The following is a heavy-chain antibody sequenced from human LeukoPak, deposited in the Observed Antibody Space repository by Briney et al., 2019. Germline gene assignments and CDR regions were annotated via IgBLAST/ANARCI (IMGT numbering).Heavy chain of an antibody. CDR3: AKDAGIAVAGTLDY. V-gene: IGHV3-74*01. J-gene: IGHJ4*02. Sequence: GGSLRLSCAASGFTFSSYWMHWVRQAPGKGLVWVSRINSDGSSTSYADSVKGRFTISRDNAKNSLYLQMNSLRAEDTALYYCAKDAGIAVAGTLDYWGQGTLVTVSS. CDR2: INSDGSST. D-gene: IGHD6-19*01. CDR1: GFTFSSYW.